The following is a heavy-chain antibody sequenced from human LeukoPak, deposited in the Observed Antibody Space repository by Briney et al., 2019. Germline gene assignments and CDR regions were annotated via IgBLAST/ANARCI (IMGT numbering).Heavy chain of an antibody. D-gene: IGHD6-13*01. CDR2: IKQDGSEK. CDR1: GFTFTRYW. J-gene: IGHJ4*02. CDR3: ARGGSRYSTSWIPDY. Sequence: GGSLRLSCGDSGFTFTRYWMNWVRQAPGEGLEWVANIKQDGSEKYYVDSVKGRFTISRDNAKKSLYLQMNSLRADDTAVYYCARGGSRYSTSWIPDYWGQGTLVTVSS. V-gene: IGHV3-7*03.